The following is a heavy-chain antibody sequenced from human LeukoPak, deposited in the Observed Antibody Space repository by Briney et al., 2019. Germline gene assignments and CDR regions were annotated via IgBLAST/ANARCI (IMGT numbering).Heavy chain of an antibody. CDR3: ARRYCSGGSCYHNYDYGMDV. D-gene: IGHD2-15*01. Sequence: SVKVSRKASGGIFSSYAINWVRQAPGQGLEWMGRIIPMVGIVNYAQKFQGRVTITDDKCTSTAYMELSSLRSEDTAVYYCARRYCSGGSCYHNYDYGMDVWGQGTTVTVSS. CDR2: IIPMVGIV. CDR1: GGIFSSYA. J-gene: IGHJ6*02. V-gene: IGHV1-69*04.